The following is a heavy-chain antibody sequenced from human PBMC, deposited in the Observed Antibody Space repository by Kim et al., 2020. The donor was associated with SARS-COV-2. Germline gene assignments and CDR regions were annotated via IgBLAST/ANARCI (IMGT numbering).Heavy chain of an antibody. CDR3: ARDGVGAKAIVYYYYGMDV. CDR2: IWYDGSNK. J-gene: IGHJ6*02. CDR1: GFTFSSYG. D-gene: IGHD1-26*01. Sequence: GGSLRLSCAASGFTFSSYGMHWVRQAPGKGLEWVAVIWYDGSNKYYADSVKGRFTISRDNSKNTLYLQMNSLRAEDTAVYYCARDGVGAKAIVYYYYGMDVWGQGTTVTVSS. V-gene: IGHV3-33*01.